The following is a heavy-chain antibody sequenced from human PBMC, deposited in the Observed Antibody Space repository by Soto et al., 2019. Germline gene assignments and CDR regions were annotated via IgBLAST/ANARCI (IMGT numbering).Heavy chain of an antibody. D-gene: IGHD3-22*01. J-gene: IGHJ4*02. CDR1: GFTFSSYA. CDR3: ARGPDDSSGYYVY. CDR2: ISYDGSNK. V-gene: IGHV3-30-3*01. Sequence: PGGSLRLSCAASGFTFSSYAMHWVRQAPGKGLEWVAVISYDGSNKYYADSVKGRFTISRDNSKNTLYLQMNSLRAEDTAVYYCARGPDDSSGYYVYWGQGTLVTVSS.